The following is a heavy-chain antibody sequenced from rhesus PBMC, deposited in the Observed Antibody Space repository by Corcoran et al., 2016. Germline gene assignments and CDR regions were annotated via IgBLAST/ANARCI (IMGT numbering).Heavy chain of an antibody. CDR1: GGSISDSYR. V-gene: IGHV4S10*01. Sequence: QVQLQESGPGVVKPSETLSLTCAVSGGSISDSYRWSWIRQPPGKGLEWIGYIYGTSTSTNYNPSLKSRVTSSKDTSKNQFSLKLTSVTAADTAVYYCARALYYYSGTYYYYFDYWGQGVLVTVSS. D-gene: IGHD3-16*01. CDR2: IYGTSTST. J-gene: IGHJ4*01. CDR3: ARALYYYSGTYYYYFDY.